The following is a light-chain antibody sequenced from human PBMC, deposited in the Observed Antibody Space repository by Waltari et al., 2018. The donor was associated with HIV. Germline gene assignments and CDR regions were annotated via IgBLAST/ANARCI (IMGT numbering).Light chain of an antibody. J-gene: IGKJ4*01. CDR2: EAS. CDR3: QHRHNWPPLT. Sequence: EMVLTQSPATLSFSQGDRATLSCRARQSVGVFLAWYQHKPGQPPRLLIHEASNRATGVPARFSGRGSGTDFTLTISSLEPEDFAVYYCQHRHNWPPLTFGGGTEVEIK. CDR1: QSVGVF. V-gene: IGKV3-11*01.